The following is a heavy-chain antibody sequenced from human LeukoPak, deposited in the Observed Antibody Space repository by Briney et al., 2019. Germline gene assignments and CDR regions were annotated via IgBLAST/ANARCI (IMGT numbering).Heavy chain of an antibody. D-gene: IGHD4-17*01. Sequence: GGSLRLSCAVSGITLSNYGMHWVRQAPGKGLEWVAVISYDGSNKYYADSVKGRLTISRDNSKNTLYLQMNNLRADDTAVYYCAEDGDYGAEYFQHWGQGTLVTVSS. V-gene: IGHV3-30*18. CDR1: GITLSNYG. CDR3: AEDGDYGAEYFQH. CDR2: ISYDGSNK. J-gene: IGHJ1*01.